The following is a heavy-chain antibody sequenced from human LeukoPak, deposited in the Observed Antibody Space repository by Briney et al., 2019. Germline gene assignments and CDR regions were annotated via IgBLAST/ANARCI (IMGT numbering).Heavy chain of an antibody. V-gene: IGHV1-8*01. J-gene: IGHJ6*02. CDR1: RYTFTSYD. Sequence: ASVKVSCKASRYTFTSYDINWVREAAGQGLEWMGWMNPNTGRTGYAQKFQGRITMTRDTSISTAYMELSRLRSDDTAVYYCAKTGVYYDYGMEVWGQGTTVTVSS. CDR2: MNPNTGRT. D-gene: IGHD7-27*01. CDR3: AKTGVYYDYGMEV.